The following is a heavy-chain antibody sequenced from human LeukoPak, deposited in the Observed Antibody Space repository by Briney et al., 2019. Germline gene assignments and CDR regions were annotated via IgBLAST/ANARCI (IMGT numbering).Heavy chain of an antibody. Sequence: GASVKVSCKASGYTFSRYGISWVRQAPGQGLEWMGWINAHNGNTNYAQKLQGRVTMTTDTSTSTAYMELRSLRSDDTAVYYCARAGYDILTLAPDPANDYWGQGTLVTVSS. CDR3: ARAGYDILTLAPDPANDY. V-gene: IGHV1-18*01. CDR1: GYTFSRYG. CDR2: INAHNGNT. J-gene: IGHJ4*02. D-gene: IGHD3-9*01.